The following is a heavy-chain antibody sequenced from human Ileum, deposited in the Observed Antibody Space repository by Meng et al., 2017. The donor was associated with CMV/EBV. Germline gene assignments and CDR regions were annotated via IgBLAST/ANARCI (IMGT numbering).Heavy chain of an antibody. V-gene: IGHV4-31*03. Sequence: QVQLQDSGPGLVKPSQTLSLTCTVSGGSMTSGGYYWSWVRQHPGKGLEXIGCIDSSGRTYSSPSLESRLTISGDTSKNQFSLKLTSVTAADTAVYYCARGPPLGFWGQGTLVTVSS. CDR1: GGSMTSGGYY. D-gene: IGHD2-2*03. CDR3: ARGPPLGF. CDR2: IDSSGRT. J-gene: IGHJ4*02.